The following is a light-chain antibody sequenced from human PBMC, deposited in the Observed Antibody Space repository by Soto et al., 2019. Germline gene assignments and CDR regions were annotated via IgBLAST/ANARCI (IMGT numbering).Light chain of an antibody. CDR3: QQYAHPPIT. J-gene: IGKJ5*01. Sequence: EIVLTQSPGTLSLSPGERAIISCRTSQTVSKNYLAWYQQKPSQAPRLLIHDASSRATGIPDRFSGSGSGTDFSLTISRLEPEDFAVYSCQQYAHPPITVGQGTRLEIK. CDR1: QTVSKNY. CDR2: DAS. V-gene: IGKV3-20*01.